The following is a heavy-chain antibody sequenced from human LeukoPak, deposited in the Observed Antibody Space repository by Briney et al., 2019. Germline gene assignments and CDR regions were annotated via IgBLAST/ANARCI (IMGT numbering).Heavy chain of an antibody. CDR1: GGSIRSSTDY. CDR3: AREVLRSGWYGGAFDY. V-gene: IGHV4-39*07. D-gene: IGHD6-19*01. Sequence: KTSETLSLTCTVSGGSIRSSTDYWGWIRQPPGKELEWIGSIYYSGSTYYNPSLKSRVTISVDTSKNQFSVKLSSVTAADTAVYYCAREVLRSGWYGGAFDYWGQGTLVTVST. J-gene: IGHJ4*02. CDR2: IYYSGST.